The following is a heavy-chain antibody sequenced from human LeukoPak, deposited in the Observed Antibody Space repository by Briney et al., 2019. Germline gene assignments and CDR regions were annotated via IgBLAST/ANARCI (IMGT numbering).Heavy chain of an antibody. CDR1: GGSFSGYY. J-gene: IGHJ5*02. V-gene: IGHV4-34*01. CDR3: ARGAMVRGVRKTSYNWFDP. D-gene: IGHD3-10*01. Sequence: PSETLSLTCAVYGGSFSGYYWSWIRQPPGKGLEWIGEINHSGSTNYNPSLKSRVTISVDTSKNQFSLKLSSVTAADTVVYYCARGAMVRGVRKTSYNWFDPWGQGTLVTVSS. CDR2: INHSGST.